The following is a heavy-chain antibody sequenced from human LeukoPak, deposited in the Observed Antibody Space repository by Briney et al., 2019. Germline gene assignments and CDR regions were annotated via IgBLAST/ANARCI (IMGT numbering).Heavy chain of an antibody. CDR1: GYTFTSNY. CDR3: ARDRHYYDSSGYASFDY. V-gene: IGHV1-46*01. CDR2: ISPSGGST. D-gene: IGHD3-22*01. Sequence: GASVKVSCKAFGYTFTSNYMHWVRQAPGQGPEWMGVISPSGGSTTYAQKFQGRVTLTRDMSTSTDYLELSSLRSDDTAVYYCARDRHYYDSSGYASFDYWGQGTLVTVSS. J-gene: IGHJ4*02.